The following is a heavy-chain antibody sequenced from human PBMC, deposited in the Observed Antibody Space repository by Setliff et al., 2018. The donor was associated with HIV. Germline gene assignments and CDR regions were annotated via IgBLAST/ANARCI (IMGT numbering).Heavy chain of an antibody. D-gene: IGHD2-21*02. J-gene: IGHJ4*02. V-gene: IGHV4-61*01. CDR2: LFHTGDT. CDR3: ARGGVTAVWDLTD. Sequence: PSETLSLTCTVSGGSVNNNNCYWGWIRQPPGKGLEWIGYLFHTGDTDYNPSLESRVTISVDRSKNQFSLQLTSVTAADTAVYYCARGGVTAVWDLTDWGQGILVTVSS. CDR1: GGSVNNNNCY.